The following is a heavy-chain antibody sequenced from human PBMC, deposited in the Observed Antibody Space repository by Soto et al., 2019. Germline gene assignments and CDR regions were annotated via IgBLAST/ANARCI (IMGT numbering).Heavy chain of an antibody. V-gene: IGHV4-59*11. CDR3: ATRFYTLGVLFDY. D-gene: IGHD2-2*02. CDR2: IYNGGRT. J-gene: IGHJ4*02. CDR1: GGSISDHY. Sequence: SEALSLTCTVSGGSISDHYYMWIRQSPGKGLEYIGYIYNGGRTDYNPSLKSRVIISVDTSKNQFSLKMTSVTAADTAVYYCATRFYTLGVLFDYWGQGTPVTVSS.